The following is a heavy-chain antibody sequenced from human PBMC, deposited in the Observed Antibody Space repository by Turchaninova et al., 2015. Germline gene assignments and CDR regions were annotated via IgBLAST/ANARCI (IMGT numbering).Heavy chain of an antibody. CDR1: GGSFSGYY. CDR2: SNHSGST. J-gene: IGHJ5*02. Sequence: QVQLQQWGAGLLKPSATLSLACAGYGGSFSGYYWSWNRQPPGKGLEWIGESNHSGSTNYNPSLKSRVTISVDTSKNQFSLKLSSVTAADTAVYYCARGRGGRFDPWGQGTLVTVSS. D-gene: IGHD3-16*01. CDR3: ARGRGGRFDP. V-gene: IGHV4-34*01.